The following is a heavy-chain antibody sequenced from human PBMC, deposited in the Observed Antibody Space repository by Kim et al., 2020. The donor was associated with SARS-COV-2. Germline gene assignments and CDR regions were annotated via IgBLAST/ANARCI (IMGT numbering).Heavy chain of an antibody. Sequence: ADAVKGRFTISRDKSKNTLYLQMNSLRAEDTAVYYCAKDRIAAAGGWFDPWGQGTLVTVSS. J-gene: IGHJ5*02. V-gene: IGHV3-23*01. D-gene: IGHD6-13*01. CDR3: AKDRIAAAGGWFDP.